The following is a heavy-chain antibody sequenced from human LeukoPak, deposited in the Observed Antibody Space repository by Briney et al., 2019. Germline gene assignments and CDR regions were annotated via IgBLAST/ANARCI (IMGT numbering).Heavy chain of an antibody. D-gene: IGHD5-12*01. CDR3: ASYRYGYRGMDS. Sequence: PSETLSLTCRVYGGSFSGYYWSWIRQPPGKGLEWIGEVNYSGSINYKPSLKSRVIISVDTSKNRFSLKLKSVTAADTAVYYCASYRYGYRGMDSWGQGTQVTVS. J-gene: IGHJ5*01. CDR1: GGSFSGYY. CDR2: VNYSGSI. V-gene: IGHV4-34*01.